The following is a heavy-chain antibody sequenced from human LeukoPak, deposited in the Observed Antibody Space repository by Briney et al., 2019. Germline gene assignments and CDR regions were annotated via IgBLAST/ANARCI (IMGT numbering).Heavy chain of an antibody. V-gene: IGHV4-34*01. J-gene: IGHJ4*02. Sequence: SETLSLTCAVYGGSFSGYYWSWIRQPPGKGLEWIGEINHSGSTNYNPSLKSRVTISVDTSKNQFSLKLSSVTAADTAVYYCARGYYYDSNYYFDYWGQGTLVTVSS. CDR2: INHSGST. CDR3: ARGYYYDSNYYFDY. CDR1: GGSFSGYY. D-gene: IGHD3-22*01.